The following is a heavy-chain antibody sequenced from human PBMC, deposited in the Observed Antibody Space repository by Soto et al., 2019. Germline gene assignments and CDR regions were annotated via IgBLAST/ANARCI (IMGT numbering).Heavy chain of an antibody. Sequence: SETLSLTSAVSGGSISSSNWWSWVRQPPGKGLEWIGEIYHSGSTNYNPSLKSRVTISVDKSKNQFSLKLSSVTAADTAVYYCARQTIAVAGTNYWGQGTLGTVSS. V-gene: IGHV4-4*02. CDR2: IYHSGST. CDR3: ARQTIAVAGTNY. D-gene: IGHD6-19*01. CDR1: GGSISSSNW. J-gene: IGHJ4*02.